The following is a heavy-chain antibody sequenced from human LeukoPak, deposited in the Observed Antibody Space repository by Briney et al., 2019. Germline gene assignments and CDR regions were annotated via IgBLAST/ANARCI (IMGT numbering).Heavy chain of an antibody. J-gene: IGHJ6*02. Sequence: SETLSLTCTVSGGSISSYYWSWIRQPAGKGLEWIGRIYTSGSTNYNPSLKGRVTMSVDTSKNQFSLKLSSVTAADTAVYYCARDKPTAYYYYYGMDVWGQGTTVTVSS. CDR2: IYTSGST. CDR1: GGSISSYY. CDR3: ARDKPTAYYYYYGMDV. V-gene: IGHV4-4*07. D-gene: IGHD2-21*02.